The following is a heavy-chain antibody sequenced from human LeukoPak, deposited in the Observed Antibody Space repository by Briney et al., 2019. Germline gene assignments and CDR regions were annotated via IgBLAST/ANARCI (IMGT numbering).Heavy chain of an antibody. CDR2: IKHDGSEK. D-gene: IGHD6-13*01. CDR1: GFTFSSYW. Sequence: GGSLRLSCAASGFTFSSYWMSWVRQAPGKGLEWVANIKHDGSEKYYVDSVKGRFTISRDNAKNSLYLQMNSLRAEDTAVYYCARDGTAVGINYDYWGQGTLVTVSS. V-gene: IGHV3-7*03. CDR3: ARDGTAVGINYDY. J-gene: IGHJ4*02.